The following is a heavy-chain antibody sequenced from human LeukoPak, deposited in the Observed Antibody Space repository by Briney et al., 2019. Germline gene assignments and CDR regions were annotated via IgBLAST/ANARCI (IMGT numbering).Heavy chain of an antibody. V-gene: IGHV1-69*06. J-gene: IGHJ4*02. Sequence: ASVKVSCKASGGTFSSYAISWVRQAPGQGLEWMGGIIPIFGTANYAQKFQGRVTITADKSTSTAYMELSSLRSEDTAVYYCVWGYYDSSGYYYHFDYWGQGTLVTVSS. D-gene: IGHD3-22*01. CDR1: GGTFSSYA. CDR2: IIPIFGTA. CDR3: VWGYYDSSGYYYHFDY.